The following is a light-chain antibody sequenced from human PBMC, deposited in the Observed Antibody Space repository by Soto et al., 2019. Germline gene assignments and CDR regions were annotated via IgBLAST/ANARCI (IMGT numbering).Light chain of an antibody. CDR3: HQYHNFPRT. V-gene: IGKV1-5*03. CDR2: KAS. CDR1: QSIDTW. Sequence: IQMTQSPSTLSASVGDTVTITCRASQSIDTWLAWHQQKPGQAPKLLISKASSLESGVPSRFRGSGSGTEFTLTVSSLQPDDFETYYCHQYHNFPRTFGQGTKVDIK. J-gene: IGKJ1*01.